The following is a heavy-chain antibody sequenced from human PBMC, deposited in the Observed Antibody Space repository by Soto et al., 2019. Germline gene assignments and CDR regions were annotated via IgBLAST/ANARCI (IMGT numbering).Heavy chain of an antibody. CDR1: GYTFTSYG. D-gene: IGHD5-18*01. CDR2: ISAYNGNT. Sequence: ASVKVSCKASGYTFTSYGISWVRQAPGQGLEWMGWISAYNGNTNYAQKLQGRVTMTTDTSTSTAYMELRSLRSDDTAVYYCAREGIQPWLRSRYYYGMDVWGQGTTVTVSS. J-gene: IGHJ6*02. V-gene: IGHV1-18*04. CDR3: AREGIQPWLRSRYYYGMDV.